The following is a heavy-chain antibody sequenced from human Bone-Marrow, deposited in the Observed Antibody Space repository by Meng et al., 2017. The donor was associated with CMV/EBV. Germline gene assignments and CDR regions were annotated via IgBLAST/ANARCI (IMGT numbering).Heavy chain of an antibody. Sequence: GESLKISCAASGFTFDDYGMSWVRQAPGKGLEWVSGITWSGGSTGYADSVRGRFTISRDNAKNSLYLQMNSLRAEDTAVYYCARGDFDFWSGYYTGAVYGMDVWGQGTTVTVSS. J-gene: IGHJ6*02. V-gene: IGHV3-20*04. CDR1: GFTFDDYG. CDR3: ARGDFDFWSGYYTGAVYGMDV. CDR2: ITWSGGST. D-gene: IGHD3-3*01.